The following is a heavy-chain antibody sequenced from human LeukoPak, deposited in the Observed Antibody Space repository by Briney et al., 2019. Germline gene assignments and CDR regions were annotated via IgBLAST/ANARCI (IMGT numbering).Heavy chain of an antibody. Sequence: ASVKVSCKASGYTFTSYYMHWVRQAPGQGLEWMGIITPSGGSTNYAQKFQGRVTMTRDTSTTTAYMELSSLRSEDTAVYYCARVEMATINGMDVWGQGTTVTVSS. CDR3: ARVEMATINGMDV. D-gene: IGHD5-24*01. CDR1: GYTFTSYY. V-gene: IGHV1-46*01. CDR2: ITPSGGST. J-gene: IGHJ6*02.